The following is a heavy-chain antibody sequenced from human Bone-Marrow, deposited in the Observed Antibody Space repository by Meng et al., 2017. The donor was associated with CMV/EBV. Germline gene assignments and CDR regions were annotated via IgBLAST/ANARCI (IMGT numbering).Heavy chain of an antibody. CDR3: ANSRYSSSWYDF. V-gene: IGHV1-18*01. D-gene: IGHD5-18*01. CDR1: GYTFTSYG. CDR2: ISGYDDNT. Sequence: ASVKVSCKASGYTFTSYGISWVRQAPGQGLEWMGWISGYDDNTKYAQKYQGRVTMTTDTSISTAYMELSNLTSDDTAVFYCANSRYSSSWYDFWGQGTLVTVSS. J-gene: IGHJ5*01.